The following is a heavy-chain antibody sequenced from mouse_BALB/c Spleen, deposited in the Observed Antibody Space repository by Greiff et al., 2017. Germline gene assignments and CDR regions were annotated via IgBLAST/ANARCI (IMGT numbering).Heavy chain of an antibody. CDR3: TRKRGSSYAMDY. Sequence: EVQVVESGTVLARPGASVKMSCKASGYSFTSYWMHWVKQRPGQGLEWIGAIYPGNSDTSYNQKFKGKAKLTAVTSASTAYMELSSLTNEDSAVYYCTRKRGSSYAMDYWGQGTSVTVSS. CDR2: IYPGNSDT. J-gene: IGHJ4*01. V-gene: IGHV1-5*01. CDR1: GYSFTSYW.